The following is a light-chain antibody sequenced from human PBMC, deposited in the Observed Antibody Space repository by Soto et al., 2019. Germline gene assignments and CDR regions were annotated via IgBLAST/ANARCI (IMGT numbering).Light chain of an antibody. CDR1: QSISSY. CDR2: AAS. Sequence: DIQMTQSPSSLSASVGDRVTITCRASQSISSYLNWYQQKPGKAPKLLMYAASSLQSGVPSRFSGSRSGTDFNLTISSLHPEDFANYYCQQSYSTLWTFGQGTKVEIK. J-gene: IGKJ1*01. CDR3: QQSYSTLWT. V-gene: IGKV1-39*01.